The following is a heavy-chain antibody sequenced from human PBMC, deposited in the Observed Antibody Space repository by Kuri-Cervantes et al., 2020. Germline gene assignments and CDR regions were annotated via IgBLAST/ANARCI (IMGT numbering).Heavy chain of an antibody. CDR3: ARMNRITIFGVVIHDAFDI. D-gene: IGHD3-3*01. J-gene: IGHJ3*02. CDR2: IIPIFGTA. V-gene: IGHV1-69*13. Sequence: SVKVSCKASGGTFSSYAISWVRQAPGQGLEWMGGIIPIFGTANYAQKFQGRVTITADESTSTAYMELSNLRSEDTAVYYCARMNRITIFGVVIHDAFDIWGQGTMVTVSS. CDR1: GGTFSSYA.